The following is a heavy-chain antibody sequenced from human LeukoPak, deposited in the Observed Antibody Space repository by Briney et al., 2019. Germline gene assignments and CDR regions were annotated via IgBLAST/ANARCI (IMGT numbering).Heavy chain of an antibody. CDR1: GYTLTVYY. CDR3: ATSPAASRYYYYYYMDV. D-gene: IGHD2-2*01. V-gene: IGHV1-2*02. CDR2: ISPNSGGP. Sequence: ASVRVSCKASGYTLTVYYIHWVRQAPGQGVEGMGWISPNSGGPKYEQKFEGRVTMTRDTSISTAYMELTKLRSDDTAVYYCATSPAASRYYYYYYMDVWGKGTTVTVSS. J-gene: IGHJ6*03.